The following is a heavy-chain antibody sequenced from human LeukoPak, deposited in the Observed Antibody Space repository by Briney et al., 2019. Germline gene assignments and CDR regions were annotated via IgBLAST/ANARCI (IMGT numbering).Heavy chain of an antibody. D-gene: IGHD5-18*01. V-gene: IGHV3-74*01. CDR3: ARGPTRGYSYGYWVY. CDR2: INSDGSST. J-gene: IGHJ4*02. CDR1: GFTFSSYW. Sequence: GGSLRLSCAASGFTFSSYWMHWVRQDPGKGLVWLSRINSDGSSTSYADSVKGRFTISRDNAKNTLYLQMNSLRAEDTAVYYCARGPTRGYSYGYWVYWGQGTLVTVSS.